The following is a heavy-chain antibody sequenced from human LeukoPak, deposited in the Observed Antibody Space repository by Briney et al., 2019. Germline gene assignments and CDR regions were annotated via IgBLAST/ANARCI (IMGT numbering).Heavy chain of an antibody. J-gene: IGHJ6*03. D-gene: IGHD6-6*01. CDR1: GYTFTSYG. CDR3: ASPRNEYSSSRPYYYYYYMDV. Sequence: ASVKVSCKASGYTFTSYGISWVRQAPGQGLEWMGWISAYNGNTNYAQKFQGRVTITADKSTSTAYMELSSLRSEDTAVYYCASPRNEYSSSRPYYYYYYMDVWGKGTTVTVSS. CDR2: ISAYNGNT. V-gene: IGHV1-18*01.